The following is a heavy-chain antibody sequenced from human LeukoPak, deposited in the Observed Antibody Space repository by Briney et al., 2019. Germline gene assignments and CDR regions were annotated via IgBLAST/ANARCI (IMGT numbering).Heavy chain of an antibody. V-gene: IGHV3-48*02. CDR1: GFIFSSQW. CDR3: ARQDFDY. CDR2: ITSSSSAI. Sequence: GGSLRLSRAASGFIFSSQWMHWVRQAPGKGLEWVSHITSSSSAIYYADSVKGRFTISRDNAKNSLFLQMNSLRDEDTALYYCARQDFDYWGQGTLVTVSS. J-gene: IGHJ4*02. D-gene: IGHD2-15*01.